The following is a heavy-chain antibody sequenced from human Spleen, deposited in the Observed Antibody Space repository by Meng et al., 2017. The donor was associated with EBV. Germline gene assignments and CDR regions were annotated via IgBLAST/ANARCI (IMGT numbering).Heavy chain of an antibody. J-gene: IGHJ5*02. Sequence: VDCGGGLSNPGWSLIFSCAASGFDFHDYYMSWIRQSPGKGLEWLSYTSSAGTTIYYAESVKGRFTVSRDNAKNSLYLQMNSLRAEDTAVYYCARSYDSTGYTTSWGQGTLVTVSS. CDR2: TSSAGTTI. V-gene: IGHV3-11*01. CDR1: GFDFHDYY. CDR3: ARSYDSTGYTTS. D-gene: IGHD3-22*01.